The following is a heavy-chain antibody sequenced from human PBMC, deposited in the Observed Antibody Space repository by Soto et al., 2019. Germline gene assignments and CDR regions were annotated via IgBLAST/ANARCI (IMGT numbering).Heavy chain of an antibody. J-gene: IGHJ2*01. D-gene: IGHD3-10*01. Sequence: SETLSLTCTVSGGAISTSDYYWSWIRQHPVRGLEWIGYVYVSGDTLYNPSLESRVVISVETSENRFSLKSTSVTAADTAVYYCARDPRRTRGWHFDLWGRGTLVTVSS. CDR1: GGAISTSDYY. CDR3: ARDPRRTRGWHFDL. V-gene: IGHV4-31*03. CDR2: VYVSGDT.